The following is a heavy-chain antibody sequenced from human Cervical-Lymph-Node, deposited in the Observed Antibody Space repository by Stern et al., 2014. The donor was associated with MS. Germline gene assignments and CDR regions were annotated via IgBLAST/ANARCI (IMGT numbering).Heavy chain of an antibody. J-gene: IGHJ4*02. D-gene: IGHD1-7*01. CDR3: ARGNWSYEGMGY. V-gene: IGHV3-33*01. CDR1: GFTFSNYG. CDR2: LWYDGNKK. Sequence: QLVQSGGGVVQPGRSLKLSCAASGFTFSNYGMHWVRQAPGKGLEWLAVLWYDGNKKYYADSVKGRFTISRDNSKNTLFLQMSSLTAEDTALYYCARGNWSYEGMGYWGQGTLVTVSS.